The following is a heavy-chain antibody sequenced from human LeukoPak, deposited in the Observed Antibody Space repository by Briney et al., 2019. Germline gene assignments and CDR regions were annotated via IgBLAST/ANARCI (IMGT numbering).Heavy chain of an antibody. CDR1: VLTFSNAW. J-gene: IGHJ4*02. V-gene: IGHV3-15*01. Sequence: PGGSLRLSCAASVLTFSNAWLWSVRQAPGKGLEWVGRIKTKTDGGTTDYAAPVKGRFTISRDDSKNTLYLQVNSLKTEDTAVYYCNKDRAHIYWGQGTLVTVSS. CDR2: IKTKTDGGTT. CDR3: NKDRAHIY.